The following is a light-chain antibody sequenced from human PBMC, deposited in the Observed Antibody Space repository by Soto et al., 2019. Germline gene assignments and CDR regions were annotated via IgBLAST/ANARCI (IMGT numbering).Light chain of an antibody. Sequence: QSALTQPASVSGSPGQSITISCAGTISDVGAFNFVSWYQQYPGKVPKLIIYEVSNRPSGVSNRFSGSKSGNTASLTISGLQAEDEADYYCSSYTRTASLVFGGGTKVTVL. J-gene: IGLJ2*01. V-gene: IGLV2-14*01. CDR1: ISDVGAFNF. CDR3: SSYTRTASLV. CDR2: EVS.